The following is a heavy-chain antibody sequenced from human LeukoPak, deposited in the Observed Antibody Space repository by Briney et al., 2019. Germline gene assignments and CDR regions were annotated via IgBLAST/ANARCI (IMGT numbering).Heavy chain of an antibody. V-gene: IGHV4-59*01. CDR1: GGSISTYY. J-gene: IGHJ4*02. D-gene: IGHD4-17*01. Sequence: ASETLSLTCTVSGGSISTYYWSWIRQPPGKGLEWIGYIYYSGSTNYNPSLKSRVTISVDKSKNLFSLKLSSVTAADTAVYYCARDTTVTGHFDYWGQGTLVTVPS. CDR2: IYYSGST. CDR3: ARDTTVTGHFDY.